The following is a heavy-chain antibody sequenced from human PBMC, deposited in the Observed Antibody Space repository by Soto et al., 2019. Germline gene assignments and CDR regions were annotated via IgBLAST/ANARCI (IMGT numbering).Heavy chain of an antibody. CDR3: ASQLINYGSGSYYKSPYSFDY. V-gene: IGHV1-46*01. Sequence: ASVKVSCKASGYTFISYYMHWVRQAPGQGLEWMGIINPSGGSTSYAQKFQGRVTMTRDTSTSTVYMELSSLRSEDTAVYYCASQLINYGSGSYYKSPYSFDYWGQGALVTVSS. D-gene: IGHD3-10*01. J-gene: IGHJ4*02. CDR1: GYTFISYY. CDR2: INPSGGST.